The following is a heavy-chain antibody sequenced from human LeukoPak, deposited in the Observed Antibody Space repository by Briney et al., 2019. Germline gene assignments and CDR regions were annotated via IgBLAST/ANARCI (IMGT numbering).Heavy chain of an antibody. V-gene: IGHV4-39*07. Sequence: SETLSLTCTVSGGSISSSSDYWGWIRQPPGKGLEWIGSIYYSGTTYYNPSLKSRVTTSVDTSKNQFSLKLSSVTAADTAVYFCAGGKSVSMIVVVIPHWFDPWGQGTLVTVSS. CDR3: AGGKSVSMIVVVIPHWFDP. D-gene: IGHD3-22*01. J-gene: IGHJ5*02. CDR2: IYYSGTT. CDR1: GGSISSSSDY.